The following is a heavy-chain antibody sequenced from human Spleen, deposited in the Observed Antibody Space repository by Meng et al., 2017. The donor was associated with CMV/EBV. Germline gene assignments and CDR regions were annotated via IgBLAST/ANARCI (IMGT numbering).Heavy chain of an antibody. CDR3: AKPPSAYSSSSLFDY. CDR2: ISGSGGTT. Sequence: GESLKISCAASGFTFSSFALTWVRQAPGKGLEWVSVISGSGGTTYFADSVRGRFTISRDNSKNTLYLQMNSLRAEDTAVYYCAKPPSAYSSSSLFDYWGQGTLVTVSS. CDR1: GFTFSSFA. D-gene: IGHD6-6*01. J-gene: IGHJ4*02. V-gene: IGHV3-23*01.